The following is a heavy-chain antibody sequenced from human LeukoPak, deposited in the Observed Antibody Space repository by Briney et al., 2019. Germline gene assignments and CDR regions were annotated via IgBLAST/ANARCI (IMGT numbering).Heavy chain of an antibody. D-gene: IGHD3-10*01. J-gene: IGHJ6*03. CDR2: IHHSGGT. Sequence: PSETLSLTCTVSGDSTSSHYWSWIRQSPGKGLEWLGFIHHSGGTDYNPSLRSRVSISIDTSKSQFTLNLRSVTAADSAIYYRARERSHFWYMDVWGKGTTVTVSS. V-gene: IGHV4-59*11. CDR3: ARERSHFWYMDV. CDR1: GDSTSSHY.